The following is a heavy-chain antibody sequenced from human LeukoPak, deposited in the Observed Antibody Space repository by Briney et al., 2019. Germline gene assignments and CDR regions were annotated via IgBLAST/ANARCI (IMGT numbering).Heavy chain of an antibody. CDR2: MSPNSGNT. D-gene: IGHD6-25*01. V-gene: IGHV1-8*01. CDR3: ARVYRLGIAASGY. J-gene: IGHJ4*02. Sequence: ASVKVSCKASGYTFTSYDINWVRQATGQGLEWMGWMSPNSGNTGYAQKFQGRVTMTRNTSISTAYMELSSLRSEDTAVYYCARVYRLGIAASGYWGQGTLVTVSS. CDR1: GYTFTSYD.